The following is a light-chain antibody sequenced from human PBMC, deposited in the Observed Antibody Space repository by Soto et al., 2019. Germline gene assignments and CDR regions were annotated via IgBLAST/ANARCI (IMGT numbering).Light chain of an antibody. V-gene: IGLV2-23*01. CDR1: SSDVGSDNL. J-gene: IGLJ2*01. Sequence: QSVLTQPASVSGSPGQSITISCTGTSSDVGSDNLVSWYQQHPGKAPKLMIYEGSKRPSGVSNRFSGSKSGNTASLTISGLQAEDEADYYCCSYAGSSIVVFGGGTKLTVL. CDR2: EGS. CDR3: CSYAGSSIVV.